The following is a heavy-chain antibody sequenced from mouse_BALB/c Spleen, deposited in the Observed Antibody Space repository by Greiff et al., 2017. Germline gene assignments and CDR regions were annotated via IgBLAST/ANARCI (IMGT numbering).Heavy chain of an antibody. V-gene: IGHV2-6-2*01. D-gene: IGHD2-4*01. CDR3: ARHVYYDYDGAMDY. Sequence: VKLMESGPDLVAPSQSLSITCTVSGFSLTSYGVHWVRQPPGKGLEWLVVIWSDGSTTYNSALKSRLSISKDNSKSQVFLKMNSLQTDDTAMYYCARHVYYDYDGAMDYWGQGTSVTVSS. CDR1: GFSLTSYG. CDR2: IWSDGST. J-gene: IGHJ4*01.